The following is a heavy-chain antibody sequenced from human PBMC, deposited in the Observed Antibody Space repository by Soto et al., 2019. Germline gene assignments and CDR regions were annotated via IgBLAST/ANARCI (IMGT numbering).Heavy chain of an antibody. V-gene: IGHV4-39*01. Sequence: SETLSLTCTVSGGSISSSSYYWGWIRQPPGKGLEWIGSIYYSGSTYYNPSLKSRVTISVDTSKNQFSLKLSSVTAADTAVYYCARLNSGYEDYYCYYMDVWGKGTTVTVSS. CDR1: GGSISSSSYY. CDR3: ARLNSGYEDYYCYYMDV. D-gene: IGHD5-12*01. CDR2: IYYSGST. J-gene: IGHJ6*03.